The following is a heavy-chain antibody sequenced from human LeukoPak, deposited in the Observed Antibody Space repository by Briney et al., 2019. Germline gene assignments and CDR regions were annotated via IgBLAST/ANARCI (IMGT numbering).Heavy chain of an antibody. V-gene: IGHV4-34*01. CDR1: GLHFSGTA. Sequence: GSLRLPCAASGLHFSGTAMSWVRQAPGKGLEWIGEINHSGSTNYNPSLKSRVTISVDTSKNQLSLKLSSVTAADTAVYYCARGAPVTRLIWGSYPTWGQGTLVTVSS. J-gene: IGHJ4*02. D-gene: IGHD3-16*02. CDR3: ARGAPVTRLIWGSYPT. CDR2: INHSGST.